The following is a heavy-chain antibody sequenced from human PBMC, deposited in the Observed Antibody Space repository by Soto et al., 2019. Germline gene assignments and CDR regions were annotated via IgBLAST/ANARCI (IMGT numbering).Heavy chain of an antibody. CDR2: ISYDGSNK. V-gene: IGHV3-30-3*01. CDR3: ARDRIRYNSNDVPDYSCGMVV. Sequence: QVQLVESGGGVVQPGRSLRLSCAASGFTFSSYAMHWVRQAPGKGLEWVAVISYDGSNKYYADSVKGRFTISRDNSKNTLYLQMNSLRAEDTSVYYWARDRIRYNSNDVPDYSCGMVVWCPGTTVTVSS. J-gene: IGHJ6*02. CDR1: GFTFSSYA. D-gene: IGHD1-1*01.